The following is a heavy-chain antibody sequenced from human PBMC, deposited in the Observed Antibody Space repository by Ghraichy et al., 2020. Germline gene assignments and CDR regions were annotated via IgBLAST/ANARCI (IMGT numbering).Heavy chain of an antibody. Sequence: ASVKLSCKASGNTINSHYIHWVRQAPGQGLEWMGIIDSSGSTTNYAQKFQGRVIVTRDTSTSTVYMELNSLRFDDTAVYFCAREHDSSGFDYYYGLDVWGQGTTVTVS. V-gene: IGHV1-46*02. CDR2: IDSSGSTT. CDR1: GNTINSHY. CDR3: AREHDSSGFDYYYGLDV. J-gene: IGHJ6*02. D-gene: IGHD3-22*01.